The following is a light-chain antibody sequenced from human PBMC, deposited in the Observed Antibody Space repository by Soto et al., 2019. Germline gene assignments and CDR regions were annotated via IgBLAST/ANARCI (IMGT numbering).Light chain of an antibody. CDR1: QSVAANY. J-gene: IGKJ5*01. CDR3: QQRNIWPPVT. Sequence: EVVLTQSPGTLSLSAWESATLSCRASQSVAANYLAWYQQKRGQAPRLLIYGASSRATGIPARFSGSGSGTDFTLTISSLEPEDFAVYYCQQRNIWPPVTFGQGTRLEIK. CDR2: GAS. V-gene: IGKV3-11*01.